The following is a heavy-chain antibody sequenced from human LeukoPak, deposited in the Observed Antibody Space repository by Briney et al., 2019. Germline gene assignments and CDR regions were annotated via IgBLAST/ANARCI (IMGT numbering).Heavy chain of an antibody. D-gene: IGHD6-13*01. CDR2: IGISSGNT. CDR3: ARDKPGIAAPDV. CDR1: GFTFSDYS. Sequence: GGSLRLSCAASGFTFSDYSMNWVRQAPGKGLEWISYIGISSGNTKYADSVKGRFTISRDIAQNSLYLQVDSLRVEDTGVYFCARDKPGIAAPDVWGEGTTVIVSS. V-gene: IGHV3-11*06. J-gene: IGHJ6*04.